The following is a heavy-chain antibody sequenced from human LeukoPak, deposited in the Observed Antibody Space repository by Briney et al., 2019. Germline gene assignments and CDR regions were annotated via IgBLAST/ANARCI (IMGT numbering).Heavy chain of an antibody. CDR3: ARGRDAFDI. V-gene: IGHV7-4-1*02. CDR2: INTNTGNP. Sequence: ASVKVSCKASGYTFTSCAINWVRQAPGQGLEWLGWINTNTGNPTFAQGFTGRFVFSLDTSVSTAYLQISSLKAEDTAVYYCARGRDAFDIWGQGTMVTVSS. CDR1: GYTFTSCA. J-gene: IGHJ3*02.